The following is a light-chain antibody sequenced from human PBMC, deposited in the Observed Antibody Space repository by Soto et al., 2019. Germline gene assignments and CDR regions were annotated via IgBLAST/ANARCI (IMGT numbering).Light chain of an antibody. CDR3: QTWGTVSWV. CDR1: SGHSSYA. CDR2: VNSDGSH. V-gene: IGLV4-69*01. J-gene: IGLJ3*02. Sequence: QPVLTQSPSASASLGASVKLTCTLSSGHSSYAIAWHQQQPEKGPRYLMKVNSDGSHSKGDGIPDRFSGSSSGAERYLTISRLQSEDEADYYCQTWGTVSWVFGGGTKLTVL.